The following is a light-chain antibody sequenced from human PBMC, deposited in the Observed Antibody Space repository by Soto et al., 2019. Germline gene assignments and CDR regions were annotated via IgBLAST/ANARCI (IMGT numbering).Light chain of an antibody. CDR3: CSYAGSYTPVV. Sequence: QSALTQPRSVSGSPGQSVTISCTGNSSDVGGYNYVSWYQQHPGKAPKLMIYDVSKRPSGVPDRFSGSKSGNTASLTISGLQAEDEADYYCCSYAGSYTPVVFGGGTQLTVL. CDR2: DVS. V-gene: IGLV2-11*01. J-gene: IGLJ2*01. CDR1: SSDVGGYNY.